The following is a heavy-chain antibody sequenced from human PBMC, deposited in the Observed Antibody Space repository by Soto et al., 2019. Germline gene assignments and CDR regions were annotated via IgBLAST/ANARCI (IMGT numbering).Heavy chain of an antibody. J-gene: IGHJ6*02. V-gene: IGHV1-18*04. D-gene: IGHD2-2*02. CDR1: GYTFTSYG. CDR3: ARDCSSTSCYIAGGWGRYYYYGMDV. Sequence: ASVKVSCKASGYTFTSYGISWVRQAPGQWLEWMGWISAYNGNTNYAQKLQGRVTMTTDTSTSTAYMELRSLRSDDTAVYYCARDCSSTSCYIAGGWGRYYYYGMDVWGQGATVNVS. CDR2: ISAYNGNT.